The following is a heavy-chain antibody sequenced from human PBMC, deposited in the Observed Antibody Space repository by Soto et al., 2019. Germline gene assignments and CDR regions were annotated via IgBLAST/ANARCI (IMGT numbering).Heavy chain of an antibody. J-gene: IGHJ6*02. CDR3: ARDNYGMDV. V-gene: IGHV3-33*01. CDR2: IWYDGSNK. CDR1: GFTFSNFN. Sequence: GGSLRLSCAASGFTFSNFNMHWVRQAPAKGLEWVAVIWYDGSNKYYADSVKGRFTISRDNSKNTLSLQMNGLRAEDTAVYYCARDNYGMDVWGQGTTVTVSS.